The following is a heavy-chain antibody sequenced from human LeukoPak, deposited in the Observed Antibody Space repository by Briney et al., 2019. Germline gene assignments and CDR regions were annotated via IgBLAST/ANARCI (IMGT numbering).Heavy chain of an antibody. D-gene: IGHD4-11*01. CDR3: AAYRANDAFDI. J-gene: IGHJ3*02. V-gene: IGHV4-61*02. CDR2: IYTSGST. CDR1: GGSISSGSYY. Sequence: SETLSLTCTVSGGSISSGSYYWSWIRQPAGKGLEWIGRIYTSGSTNYNPSLKSRVTISVDTSKSQFSLKLSSVTAADTAVYYCAAYRANDAFDIWGQGTMVTVSS.